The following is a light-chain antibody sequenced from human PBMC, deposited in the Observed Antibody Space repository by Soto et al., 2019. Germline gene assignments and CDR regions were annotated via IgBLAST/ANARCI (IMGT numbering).Light chain of an antibody. Sequence: QSALTQPASVSGSPGQSITISCTGTSSDVGGYNYVSWYQQHPGKAPKLMIYDVSNRPSGVSNRFSGSKSGNTASLTISGLRAEDEADYYCSSYTSSSTLEVFGGGTNSPS. CDR2: DVS. CDR3: SSYTSSSTLEV. J-gene: IGLJ2*01. V-gene: IGLV2-14*01. CDR1: SSDVGGYNY.